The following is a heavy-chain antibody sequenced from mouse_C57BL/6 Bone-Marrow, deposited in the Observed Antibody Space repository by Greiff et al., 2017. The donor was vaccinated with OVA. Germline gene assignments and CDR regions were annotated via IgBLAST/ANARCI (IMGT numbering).Heavy chain of an antibody. J-gene: IGHJ1*03. Sequence: EVQGVESGGGLVKPGGSLKLSCAASGFTFSDYGMHWVRQAPEKGLEWVAYISSGSSTIYYADTVKGRFTISRDNAKHTLFLQMTSLRSEDTAMYYCARGYYGSSSHWYFDVWGTGTTVTVSS. V-gene: IGHV5-17*01. CDR2: ISSGSSTI. D-gene: IGHD1-1*01. CDR3: ARGYYGSSSHWYFDV. CDR1: GFTFSDYG.